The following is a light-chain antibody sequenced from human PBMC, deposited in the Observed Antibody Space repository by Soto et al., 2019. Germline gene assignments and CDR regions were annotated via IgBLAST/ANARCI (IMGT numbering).Light chain of an antibody. Sequence: SVRTQPASVSGSPGQPITISCTGTSSDVGGYNYVSWYQQHPGKAPKLMIYEVSNRPSGVSNRFSGSKSGNTASLTISGLQAEVEAEYSCRPYTTSTHASGTGPKVTDL. CDR2: EVS. CDR3: RPYTTSTHA. J-gene: IGLJ1*01. CDR1: SSDVGGYNY. V-gene: IGLV2-14*01.